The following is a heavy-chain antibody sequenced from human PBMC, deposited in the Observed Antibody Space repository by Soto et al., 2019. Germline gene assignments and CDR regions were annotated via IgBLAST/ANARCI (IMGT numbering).Heavy chain of an antibody. CDR1: GDSVSSNKAA. CDR3: ARDSQRANPSFFDY. J-gene: IGHJ4*02. CDR2: RYYRSNWYT. D-gene: IGHD1-26*01. V-gene: IGHV6-1*01. Sequence: LTLSLTCAISGDSVSSNKAAWNWIRQSPSRGLEWLGRRYYRSNWYTDYAASVKGRININPDTSKNQFSLQLNSVSPEDTAVYYCARDSQRANPSFFDYWGQGILVTVSS.